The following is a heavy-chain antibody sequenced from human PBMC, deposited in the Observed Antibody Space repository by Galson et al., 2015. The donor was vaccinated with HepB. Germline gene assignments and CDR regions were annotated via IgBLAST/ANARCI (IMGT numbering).Heavy chain of an antibody. D-gene: IGHD6-25*01. CDR1: GFIFSHYG. V-gene: IGHV3-33*01. J-gene: IGHJ3*01. CDR2: IWYDGRIQ. Sequence: SLRLSCAASGFIFSHYGMHWVRQAPGKGLEWVAVIWYDGRIQYYADSVKGRFIISKDDSKNTMYLQMDSLRAEDRAVYYCARDGSGSQWGDAFDLWGQGTMVTVSS. CDR3: ARDGSGSQWGDAFDL.